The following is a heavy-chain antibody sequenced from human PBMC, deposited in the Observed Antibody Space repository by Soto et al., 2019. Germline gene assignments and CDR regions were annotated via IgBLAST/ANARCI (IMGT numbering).Heavy chain of an antibody. CDR2: IGGSGRSI. CDR1: GFTFTNYA. J-gene: IGHJ6*02. CDR3: AGENGGMDV. V-gene: IGHV3-23*01. Sequence: EVQLLESGGGLVQPGGSLRLSCAAAGFTFTNYAMTWVRQAPGKGLEWVSVIGGSGRSIFYADSVKGRFTISRDNSKNTLYLQLNSLRADDTAVYYCAGENGGMDVWGQGTTVTVSS.